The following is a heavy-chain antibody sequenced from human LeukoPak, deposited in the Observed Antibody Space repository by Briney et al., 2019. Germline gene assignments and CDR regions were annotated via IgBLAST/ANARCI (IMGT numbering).Heavy chain of an antibody. CDR3: ARDLEVATIDYYYGMDV. CDR2: IGSSSSYI. CDR1: GFTFSSYS. D-gene: IGHD5-24*01. V-gene: IGHV3-21*01. Sequence: PGGSLRLSCAASGFTFSSYSMNWVRQAPGKGLEWVSSIGSSSSYIYYADSVKGRFTISRDNAKNSLYLQMNSLRAEDTAVYYCARDLEVATIDYYYGMDVWGQGTTVTVSS. J-gene: IGHJ6*02.